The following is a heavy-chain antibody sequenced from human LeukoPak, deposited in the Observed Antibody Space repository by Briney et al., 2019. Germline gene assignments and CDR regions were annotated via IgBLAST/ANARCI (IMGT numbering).Heavy chain of an antibody. D-gene: IGHD3-22*01. CDR2: INPNSGGT. V-gene: IGHV1-2*02. CDR3: AGGYSLSDYYDSSGSDY. Sequence: ASVKVSCKASGYTFTGHYMHWVRQAPGQGLEWMGWINPNSGGTKSAQNFQGRVTMTRDTSISTAYMELSRLRSDDTAIYYCAGGYSLSDYYDSSGSDYWGQGTLVTVSS. J-gene: IGHJ4*02. CDR1: GYTFTGHY.